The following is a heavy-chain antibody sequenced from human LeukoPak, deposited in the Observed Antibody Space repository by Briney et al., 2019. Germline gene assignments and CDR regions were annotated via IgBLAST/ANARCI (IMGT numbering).Heavy chain of an antibody. CDR2: IRSKAYGGTT. D-gene: IGHD4-17*01. Sequence: GGSLRLSCTASGFTCGDYAMSWVRQAPGKGLEWVGFIRSKAYGGTTEYAASVKGRFTISRDDSKSIAYLQMNSLKTEDTAVYYCTRDTGYYGDYRGGAFDIWGQGTMVTVSS. CDR3: TRDTGYYGDYRGGAFDI. V-gene: IGHV3-49*04. J-gene: IGHJ3*02. CDR1: GFTCGDYA.